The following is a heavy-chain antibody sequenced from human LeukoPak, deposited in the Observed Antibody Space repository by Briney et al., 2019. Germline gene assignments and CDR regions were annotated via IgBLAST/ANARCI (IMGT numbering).Heavy chain of an antibody. J-gene: IGHJ4*02. CDR3: ASQTEYAGGWVDY. Sequence: EGSLRLSCAASGFIFSNYAMSWVRQAPGKGLEWVSAISGGGGSTYYADSVKGRFTISRDNSKNTLYLQMNSLRAEDTAVYYCASQTEYAGGWVDYWGQGTLVTVSS. V-gene: IGHV3-23*01. D-gene: IGHD6-19*01. CDR2: ISGGGGST. CDR1: GFIFSNYA.